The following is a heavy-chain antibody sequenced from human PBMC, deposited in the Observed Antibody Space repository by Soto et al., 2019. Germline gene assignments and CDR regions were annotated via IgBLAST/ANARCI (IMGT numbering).Heavy chain of an antibody. CDR1: GLAASGKS. J-gene: IGHJ4*02. CDR2: IYGGGTP. D-gene: IGHD6-19*01. Sequence: EVQLVESGGGLIQPGGSLSLPVQAFGLAASGKSMTWVRQAPGKGLEGASVIYGGGTPYYADAVTGRFTISRDTSKNTLYLQMNSLRAEDTAVYYCVQTTGWPGFDFWGQGTLVTVSS. V-gene: IGHV3-53*01. CDR3: VQTTGWPGFDF.